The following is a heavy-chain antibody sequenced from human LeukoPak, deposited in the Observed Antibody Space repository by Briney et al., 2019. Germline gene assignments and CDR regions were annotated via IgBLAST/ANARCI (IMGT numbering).Heavy chain of an antibody. D-gene: IGHD3-3*01. CDR3: ARVNFWSGYSMNWFDP. V-gene: IGHV4-30-2*01. J-gene: IGHJ5*02. CDR2: IYHSGST. Sequence: SETLSLTRTVSGGSISSGGYYWSWIRQPPGKGLEWIGYIYHSGSTYYNPSLKSRVTISVDRSKNQFSLKLSSVTAADTAVYYCARVNFWSGYSMNWFDPWGQGTLVTVSS. CDR1: GGSISSGGYY.